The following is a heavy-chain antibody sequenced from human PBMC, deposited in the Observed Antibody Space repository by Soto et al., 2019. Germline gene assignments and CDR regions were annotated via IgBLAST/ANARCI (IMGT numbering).Heavy chain of an antibody. D-gene: IGHD5-12*01. CDR3: AREGSYSAYNFAHGIQLWSFDF. Sequence: QVRLQESGPGLLKPSETLSLTCTVSGGSINTFYWSWVRQPAGKGLEWIGRIFSSGSTSFNPSLDSRVAMSVDTSKNHCSLNLSSVTAADMAVYYCAREGSYSAYNFAHGIQLWSFDFWGQGALVTVSS. J-gene: IGHJ4*02. CDR2: IFSSGST. CDR1: GGSINTFY. V-gene: IGHV4-4*07.